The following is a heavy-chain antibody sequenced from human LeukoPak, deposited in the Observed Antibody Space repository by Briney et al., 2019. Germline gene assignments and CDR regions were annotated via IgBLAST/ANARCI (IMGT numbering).Heavy chain of an antibody. J-gene: IGHJ3*02. Sequence: ASVTVSSKASGYRFSNFGITWVRQAPGHGLERMWWTRPYDDNPEYAKKFQGRVTMTTDTSTSTAYMELRSLRPDDTAMYYCAKVDPPIVAGARGDAFEIWGQGTLVTVSS. V-gene: IGHV1-18*01. CDR2: TRPYDDNP. CDR3: AKVDPPIVAGARGDAFEI. CDR1: GYRFSNFG. D-gene: IGHD1-26*01.